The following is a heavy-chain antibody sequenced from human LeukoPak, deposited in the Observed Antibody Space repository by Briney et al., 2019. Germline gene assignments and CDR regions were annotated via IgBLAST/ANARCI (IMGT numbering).Heavy chain of an antibody. CDR3: ARGERQWLADDHKFDY. J-gene: IGHJ4*02. Sequence: GASVKVSCKASGYTFTSYDIIWVRQATGQGLEWMGWMNPKSGNTGYAQKFQGRVTMTRNTSITTAYMELSSLRSEDTAVYFCARGERQWLADDHKFDYWGQGTLVTVSS. V-gene: IGHV1-8*01. CDR1: GYTFTSYD. D-gene: IGHD6-19*01. CDR2: MNPKSGNT.